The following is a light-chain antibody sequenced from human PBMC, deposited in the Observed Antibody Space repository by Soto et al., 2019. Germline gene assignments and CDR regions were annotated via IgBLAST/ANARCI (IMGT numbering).Light chain of an antibody. Sequence: EIVMTQSPGTLSLSPGEGATLSFSGIRGVSANYLAWYQQKPGQAPTLLIYGASIRAAGIPDRFSGSGSGTDFTLTISSLEPEDFAVYYCQQRSNWPSITFGQGTRLEIK. CDR1: RGVSANY. J-gene: IGKJ5*01. CDR2: GAS. V-gene: IGKV3D-20*02. CDR3: QQRSNWPSIT.